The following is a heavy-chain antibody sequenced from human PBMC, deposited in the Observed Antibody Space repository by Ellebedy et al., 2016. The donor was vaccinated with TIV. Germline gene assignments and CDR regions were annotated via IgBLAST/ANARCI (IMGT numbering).Heavy chain of an antibody. J-gene: IGHJ2*01. D-gene: IGHD1-1*01. CDR3: AKDRTTGSALYWYFDL. V-gene: IGHV3-9*01. CDR1: GFSFDVYA. Sequence: SLKISXAASGFSFDVYAMHWVRQAPGKGLEWVSGISWNSGSIAYADSVKGRFTISRDNAKNSLYLQMNSLRAEDTALYYCAKDRTTGSALYWYFDLWGRGTLVTVSS. CDR2: ISWNSGSI.